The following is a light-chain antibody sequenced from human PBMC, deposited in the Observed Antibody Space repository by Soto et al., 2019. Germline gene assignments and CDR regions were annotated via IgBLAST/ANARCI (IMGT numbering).Light chain of an antibody. CDR2: EVS. V-gene: IGLV2-14*01. J-gene: IGLJ1*01. CDR1: SSDVGGYNY. CDR3: SSHTSTNTRV. Sequence: QSVLTQPPSASGSPGQSVTISCTGTSSDVGGYNYVSWYQQHPGKVPKLMIYEVSNRPSGVSYRFSGSKSGNTASLTISGLQAEDEADYYCSSHTSTNTRVFGTGTKVTVL.